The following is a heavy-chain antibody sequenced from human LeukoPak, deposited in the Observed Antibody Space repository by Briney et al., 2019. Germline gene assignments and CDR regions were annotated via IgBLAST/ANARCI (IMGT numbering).Heavy chain of an antibody. J-gene: IGHJ6*02. CDR3: ARGQQLVGNYYYYGMDV. CDR2: IIPIFGTV. CDR1: VGTFSSYA. D-gene: IGHD6-13*01. Sequence: SVKVSCKASVGTFSSYAISWVRQAPGQGLEWMGGIIPIFGTVHYAQTFQGRVTITADESTNTAYMELTSLRSDDTALYYCARGQQLVGNYYYYGMDVWGQGTTVTVSS. V-gene: IGHV1-69*01.